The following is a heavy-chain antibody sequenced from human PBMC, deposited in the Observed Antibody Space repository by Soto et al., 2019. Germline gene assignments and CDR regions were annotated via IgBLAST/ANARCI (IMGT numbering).Heavy chain of an antibody. CDR1: GYTFTSYG. CDR3: ARVYRYDSSGYYDY. CDR2: ISAYNGNT. Sequence: GASVKVSCKASGYTFTSYGISWVRQAPGQGLEWMGWISAYNGNTNYAQKLQGRVTMTTDTSTSTAYMELRSLRSDDTAVYYCARVYRYDSSGYYDYWGQGTLVTVSS. V-gene: IGHV1-18*04. D-gene: IGHD3-22*01. J-gene: IGHJ4*02.